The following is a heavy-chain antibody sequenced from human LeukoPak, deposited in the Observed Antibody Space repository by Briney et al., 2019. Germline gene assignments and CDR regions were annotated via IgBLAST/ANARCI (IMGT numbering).Heavy chain of an antibody. CDR1: GGPFCGYY. CDR2: INHSGST. CDR3: ARRRGGMVGGVLRKNYFDY. Sequence: SETLSLTCAVSGGPFCGYYWSWIRQPPGKGLEWIGEINHSGSTNYNPSFKSRVTISVDTSKNQFSLKLSSVTAADTAVYYCARRRGGMVGGVLRKNYFDYWGQGTLVTVS. V-gene: IGHV4-34*01. D-gene: IGHD3-10*01. J-gene: IGHJ4*02.